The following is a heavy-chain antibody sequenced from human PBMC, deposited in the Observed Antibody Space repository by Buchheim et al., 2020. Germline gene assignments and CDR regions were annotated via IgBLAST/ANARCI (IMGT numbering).Heavy chain of an antibody. CDR2: IYYSGST. CDR1: GGSISSSSYY. J-gene: IGHJ4*02. D-gene: IGHD3-10*01. Sequence: QLQLQESGPGLVKPSETLSLTCTVSGGSISSSSYYWGWIRQPPGKGLEWIGSIYYSGSTYYNPSLKSRVTISVDTSKNQFSLKLSSVTVADTAVYYCARLPGGLLWFRRVDYWGQGTL. CDR3: ARLPGGLLWFRRVDY. V-gene: IGHV4-39*01.